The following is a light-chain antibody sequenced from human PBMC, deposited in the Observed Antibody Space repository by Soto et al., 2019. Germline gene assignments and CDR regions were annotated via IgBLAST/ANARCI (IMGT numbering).Light chain of an antibody. V-gene: IGKV3-15*01. Sequence: EIVKTKYPATLSVSPGERVTLSCRASQSVSSNLAWYQQKPGQAPRLLIYGTSTRATGIPARFSGSGSGTEFTLTISSLQSEDFALYYCQQYNNFPSLTFGGGTKVEIK. CDR2: GTS. CDR3: QQYNNFPSLT. J-gene: IGKJ4*01. CDR1: QSVSSN.